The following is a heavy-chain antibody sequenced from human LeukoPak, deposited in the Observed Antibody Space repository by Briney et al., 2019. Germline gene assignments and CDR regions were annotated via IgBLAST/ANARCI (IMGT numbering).Heavy chain of an antibody. J-gene: IGHJ3*02. CDR1: GFTLSRDC. V-gene: IGHV3-7*01. CDR2: IDQDGSER. CDR3: ARVGQDSSGYRALDI. Sequence: GGALRLSCTASGFTLSRDCMNCGRQAPGKGRGWVSNIDQDGSERSYVDSAKGRFSISRGNAHNSLYLQMNSLRVEDTAVYYCARVGQDSSGYRALDIWGQGTLVTVSS. D-gene: IGHD3-22*01.